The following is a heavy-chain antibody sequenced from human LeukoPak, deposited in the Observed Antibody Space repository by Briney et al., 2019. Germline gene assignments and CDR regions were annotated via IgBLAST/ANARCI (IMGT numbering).Heavy chain of an antibody. D-gene: IGHD4-23*01. CDR3: ARGRNTVVTPAWDAFDI. Sequence: ASVKVSCKASGYTFTDYYIHWVREAPGQGLEWMGWISPNSGGTKYAQKFQGRVTMTRDTSTSTVYMELSSLRSEDTAVYYCARGRNTVVTPAWDAFDIWGQGTMVTVSS. V-gene: IGHV1-2*02. CDR2: ISPNSGGT. J-gene: IGHJ3*02. CDR1: GYTFTDYY.